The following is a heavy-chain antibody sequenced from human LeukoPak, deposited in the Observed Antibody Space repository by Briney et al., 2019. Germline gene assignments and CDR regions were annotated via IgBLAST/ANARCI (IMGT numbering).Heavy chain of an antibody. Sequence: SETLSLTCTVSGGSIRSYYGSWIRQTPGKGLEWIGYIYYSGSTKYNPSLKSRVFMSLDTSRNQFSLKLTSVTAPDTAVYYCACYSAPGGWGVFDYWGQGTLVTVSS. J-gene: IGHJ4*02. CDR3: ACYSAPGGWGVFDY. V-gene: IGHV4-59*08. CDR1: GGSIRSYY. CDR2: IYYSGST. D-gene: IGHD1-26*01.